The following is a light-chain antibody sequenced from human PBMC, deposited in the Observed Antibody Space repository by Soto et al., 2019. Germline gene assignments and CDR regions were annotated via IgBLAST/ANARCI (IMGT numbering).Light chain of an antibody. CDR2: GAS. J-gene: IGKJ1*01. CDR3: QQYGSSPKT. Sequence: EIVLTQSPGTLSLYTGERATLSCRASQSVSSSYLAWYQQKPGQAPRLLIYGASSRATGIPDRFSGSGSGTDFTLTISRLEPEDFAVYYCQQYGSSPKTFGQGTKGDIK. CDR1: QSVSSSY. V-gene: IGKV3-20*01.